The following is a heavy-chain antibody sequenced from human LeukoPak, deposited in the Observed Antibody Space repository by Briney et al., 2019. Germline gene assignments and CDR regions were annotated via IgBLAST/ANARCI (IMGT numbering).Heavy chain of an antibody. V-gene: IGHV3-23*01. D-gene: IGHD6-13*01. CDR1: GFTFSNYA. Sequence: PGGSLRLSCAASGFTFSNYAMSWVRQAPGKGLEWVSGINGNGGSTYNADSVKGRFTISRDNSKNTLYLQMNSLRAEDTAVYYCAKDDRRYSSSWYTWGQGTLVTVSS. CDR2: INGNGGST. CDR3: AKDDRRYSSSWYT. J-gene: IGHJ4*02.